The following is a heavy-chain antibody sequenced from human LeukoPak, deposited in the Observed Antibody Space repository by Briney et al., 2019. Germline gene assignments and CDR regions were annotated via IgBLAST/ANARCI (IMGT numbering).Heavy chain of an antibody. D-gene: IGHD6-13*01. Sequence: ASVKVSCKASGYTFTSYGISWVRQAPGQGLEWIGWIVVGSGNTNYAQKFQERVTITRDMSTSTAYMELSSLRSEDTAVYYCAAGYSSSWFQDYWGQGTLVTVSS. CDR3: AAGYSSSWFQDY. CDR1: GYTFTSYG. V-gene: IGHV1-58*02. J-gene: IGHJ4*02. CDR2: IVVGSGNT.